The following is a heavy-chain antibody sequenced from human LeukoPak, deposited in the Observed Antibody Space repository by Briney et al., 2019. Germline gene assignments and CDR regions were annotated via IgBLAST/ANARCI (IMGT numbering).Heavy chain of an antibody. D-gene: IGHD4-23*01. CDR3: ARGLGRGGNSPALDY. CDR1: GFTFSRYR. V-gene: IGHV4-34*01. CDR2: INHSGST. Sequence: GSLRLSCGVSGFTFSRYRMNWIRQPPGKGLEWIGEINHSGSTNYNPSLKSRVIISVDTSKNQFSLKLSSVTAADTAVYYCARGLGRGGNSPALDYWGQGTLVTVSS. J-gene: IGHJ4*02.